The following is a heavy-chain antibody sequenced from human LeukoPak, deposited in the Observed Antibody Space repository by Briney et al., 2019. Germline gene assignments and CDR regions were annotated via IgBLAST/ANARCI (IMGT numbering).Heavy chain of an antibody. V-gene: IGHV3-21*01. CDR3: AREGYYSGMDV. Sequence: PGGSLRLSCAASGFTFSSYSMKWVRQAPGKGLEWVSFIGSSISYISYADSVKGRFTISRDNAKNSLYLQTNSLRAEDTAVYYCAREGYYSGMDVWGQGTTVTVSS. CDR1: GFTFSSYS. CDR2: IGSSISYI. J-gene: IGHJ6*02.